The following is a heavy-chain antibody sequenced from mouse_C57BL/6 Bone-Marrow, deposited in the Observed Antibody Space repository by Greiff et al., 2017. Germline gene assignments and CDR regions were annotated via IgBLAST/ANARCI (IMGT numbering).Heavy chain of an antibody. D-gene: IGHD1-1*01. CDR1: GYTFTSYT. V-gene: IGHV1-4*01. CDR3: ARWYYGSSIDY. CDR2: INPSSGYT. Sequence: QVQLQQSGAELARPGASVKMSCKASGYTFTSYTMHWLKQRPGQGLEWIGYINPSSGYTKYNQKFKDKATLTADKSSSTAYMQLSSLTSEDSAVYYCARWYYGSSIDYWGQGATLPVST. J-gene: IGHJ2*01.